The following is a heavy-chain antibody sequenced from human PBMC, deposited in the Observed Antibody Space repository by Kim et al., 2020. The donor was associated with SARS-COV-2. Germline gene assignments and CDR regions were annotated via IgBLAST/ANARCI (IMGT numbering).Heavy chain of an antibody. V-gene: IGHV1-2*02. Sequence: ASVKVSCKASGYTFTGYYMHWVRQAPGQGLEWMGWINPNSGGTNYAQKFQGRVTMTRDTSISTAYMELSRLRSDDTAVYYCAREAPNYRSWFDPWGQGTLVTVSS. CDR2: INPNSGGT. CDR3: AREAPNYRSWFDP. J-gene: IGHJ5*02. D-gene: IGHD3-10*01. CDR1: GYTFTGYY.